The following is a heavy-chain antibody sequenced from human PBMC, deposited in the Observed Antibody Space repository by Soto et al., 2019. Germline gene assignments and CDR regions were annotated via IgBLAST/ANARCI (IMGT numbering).Heavy chain of an antibody. CDR2: IKQDGSEK. CDR3: ARDRYCSSTSCYLYYYYGMDV. V-gene: IGHV3-7*03. J-gene: IGHJ6*02. Sequence: GGSLRLSCAASGFTFSSYWMSWVRQAPGKGLEWVANIKQDGSEKYYVDSVKGRFTISRDNAKNTLYLQMNSLRAEDTAVYYCARDRYCSSTSCYLYYYYGMDVWGQGTTVTVSS. CDR1: GFTFSSYW. D-gene: IGHD2-2*01.